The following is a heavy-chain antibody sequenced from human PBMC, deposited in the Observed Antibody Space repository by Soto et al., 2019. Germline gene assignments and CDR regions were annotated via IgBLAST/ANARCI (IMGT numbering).Heavy chain of an antibody. D-gene: IGHD3-22*01. V-gene: IGHV1-2*02. CDR1: GYTFTGYY. Sequence: ASVKVSCKASGYTFTGYYLHWVRQAPGQGLEWMGWINPKSGGTKYAQNFQGRVTMTRDTSISTAYMDLSRLRSDDTAVYYCAVTLSPNDLNYSDSRDYYTWFDPGGHGTLVKVSS. CDR3: AVTLSPNDLNYSDSRDYYTWFDP. J-gene: IGHJ5*02. CDR2: INPKSGGT.